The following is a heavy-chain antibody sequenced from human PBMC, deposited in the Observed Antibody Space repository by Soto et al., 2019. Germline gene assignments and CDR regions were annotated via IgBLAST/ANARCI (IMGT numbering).Heavy chain of an antibody. J-gene: IGHJ4*02. CDR2: VHHSGTT. CDR3: ARGVSFRWVY. V-gene: IGHV4-4*02. CDR1: GGSISTDNW. Sequence: QVQLQEWGPGLVKPSGTLSLTCAVSGGSISTDNWWSWVRQPPGKGLEWIGEVHHSGTTNYIQSLKSRVTISVDKSGNQVSLELTSVAAADTAVYYCARGVSFRWVYWGQGTLVTVSS. D-gene: IGHD2-8*01.